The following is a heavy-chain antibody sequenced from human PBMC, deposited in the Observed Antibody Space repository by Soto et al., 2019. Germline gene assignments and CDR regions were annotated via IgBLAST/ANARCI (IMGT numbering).Heavy chain of an antibody. J-gene: IGHJ3*02. V-gene: IGHV3-11*04. D-gene: IGHD1-26*01. Sequence: PGGSLRLSCAASGFTFSDYYMSWIRQAPGKGLEWVSYISSSSSNIYYADSVKGRFTISRDNAKNSLYLQMNSLRAEDTAVYYCARDQLRGGAFDIWGQGTMVTVSS. CDR3: ARDQLRGGAFDI. CDR1: GFTFSDYY. CDR2: ISSSSSNI.